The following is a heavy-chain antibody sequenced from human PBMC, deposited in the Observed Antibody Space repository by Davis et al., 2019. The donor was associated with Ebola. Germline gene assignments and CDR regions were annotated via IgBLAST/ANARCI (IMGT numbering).Heavy chain of an antibody. J-gene: IGHJ4*02. Sequence: GESLKISCAASGFTFSGSAMHWVRQASGKGLEWVGRIRSKANSYATAYAASVKGRFTISRDDSKNTAYLQMTSLKAEDTAVYYCAKRTAGSQAFVDYWGQGTLVTVSS. V-gene: IGHV3-73*01. CDR1: GFTFSGSA. CDR2: IRSKANSYAT. D-gene: IGHD1-1*01. CDR3: AKRTAGSQAFVDY.